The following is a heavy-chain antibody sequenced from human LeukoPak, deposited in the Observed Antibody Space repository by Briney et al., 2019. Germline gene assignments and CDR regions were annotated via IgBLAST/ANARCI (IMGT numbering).Heavy chain of an antibody. D-gene: IGHD5-12*01. V-gene: IGHV3-74*01. CDR2: LNSDGGST. Sequence: GGSLRLSCAASGFTFSSYWMHWVRQAPGKGLVWVSRLNSDGGSTSYADSVKGRFTISRDNAETTLHLQMNNLSAEDTAVYYCARDFRYSGYDGGDYWGQGTLVTVSS. CDR1: GFTFSSYW. CDR3: ARDFRYSGYDGGDY. J-gene: IGHJ4*02.